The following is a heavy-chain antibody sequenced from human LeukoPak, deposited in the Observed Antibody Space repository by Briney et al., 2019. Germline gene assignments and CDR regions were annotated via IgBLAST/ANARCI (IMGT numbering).Heavy chain of an antibody. V-gene: IGHV4-30-4*08. CDR2: IYYSGST. D-gene: IGHD3-3*01. Sequence: SETLSLTCTVSGGSISSRDYYWRWIRQPPGKGLEWIGYIYYSGSTYCNPSLKSRVTISADTSKNQFSLKLSSVTAADTAVYYCARGVFWSGYRNFDYWGQGTLVTVSS. CDR1: GGSISSRDYY. CDR3: ARGVFWSGYRNFDY. J-gene: IGHJ4*02.